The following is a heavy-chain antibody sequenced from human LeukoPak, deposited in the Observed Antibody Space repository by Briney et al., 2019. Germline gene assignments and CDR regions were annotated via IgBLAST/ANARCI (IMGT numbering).Heavy chain of an antibody. CDR1: GGSISSYY. V-gene: IGHV4-59*01. CDR3: AAVTMIVEGRARFDP. Sequence: SETLSLTCTVSGGSISSYYWTWIRQPPGKGLEWIGYIYYSGSTNYNPSLKSRVTISVDTSKNQLSLKLRSVTAADTAVYYCAAVTMIVEGRARFDPWGQGTLVTVSS. J-gene: IGHJ5*02. CDR2: IYYSGST. D-gene: IGHD3-22*01.